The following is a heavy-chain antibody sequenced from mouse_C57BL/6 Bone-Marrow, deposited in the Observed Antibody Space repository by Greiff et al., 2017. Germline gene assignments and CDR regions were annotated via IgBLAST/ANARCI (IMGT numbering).Heavy chain of an antibody. CDR1: GYTFTDYY. CDR2: INPNNGGT. Sequence: VQLQQSGPELVKPGASVKISCKASGYTFTDYYMNWVKQSHGKSLEWIGDINPNNGGTSYNQKFKGKATLTVDKSSSTAYMELSSLTSEDSAVYYCARDYYGSWDYAMDYWGQGTSVTVSS. CDR3: ARDYYGSWDYAMDY. V-gene: IGHV1-26*01. J-gene: IGHJ4*01. D-gene: IGHD1-1*01.